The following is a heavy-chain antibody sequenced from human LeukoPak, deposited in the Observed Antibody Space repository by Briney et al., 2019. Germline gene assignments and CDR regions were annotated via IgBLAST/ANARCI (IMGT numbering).Heavy chain of an antibody. CDR1: GFTFTSSA. CDR3: AAGPYYYDSSGDPGEFDY. V-gene: IGHV1-58*01. D-gene: IGHD3-22*01. CDR2: IVVGSGNT. Sequence: SVKVSCKASGFTFTSSAVQWVRQARGQRLEWIGWIVVGSGNTNYAQKFQERVTITRGMSTSTAYMELSSLRSEDTAVYYCAAGPYYYDSSGDPGEFDYWGQGTLVTVSS. J-gene: IGHJ4*02.